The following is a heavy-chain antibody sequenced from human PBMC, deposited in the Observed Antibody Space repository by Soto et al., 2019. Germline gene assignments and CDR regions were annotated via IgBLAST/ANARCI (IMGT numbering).Heavy chain of an antibody. Sequence: SQTLSVTCTISGDSVSSNSAAWNWIRQSPSRGLEWLGRTYYRSKWYNDYAVSVKSRITINPDTSKNQFSLQLNSVTPEDTAVYYCARGGRKLEPFDYWGQGTLVTVSS. D-gene: IGHD1-1*01. CDR3: ARGGRKLEPFDY. J-gene: IGHJ4*02. CDR2: TYYRSKWYN. CDR1: GDSVSSNSAA. V-gene: IGHV6-1*01.